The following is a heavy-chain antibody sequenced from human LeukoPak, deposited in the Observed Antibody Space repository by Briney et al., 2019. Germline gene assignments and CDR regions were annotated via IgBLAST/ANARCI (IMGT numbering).Heavy chain of an antibody. D-gene: IGHD3-3*01. CDR1: GFTFDDYA. V-gene: IGHV3-9*01. Sequence: GGSLRLSCAASGFTFDDYAMHWVRQAPGKGLEWVSGISWNSGSIGYADSVKGRFTISRDNAKNSLYLQMNSLRAEDTALYYCAKEGWGYDFWSGPRYHYYYMDVWGKGTTVTVSS. J-gene: IGHJ6*03. CDR3: AKEGWGYDFWSGPRYHYYYMDV. CDR2: ISWNSGSI.